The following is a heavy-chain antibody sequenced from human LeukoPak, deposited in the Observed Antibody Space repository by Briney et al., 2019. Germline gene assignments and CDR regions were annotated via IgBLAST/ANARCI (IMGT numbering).Heavy chain of an antibody. D-gene: IGHD2/OR15-2a*01. J-gene: IGHJ4*02. CDR2: IWYDGSDK. CDR3: ARDHTYSVLPYYFDY. Sequence: GGSLRLSCAASGFTFSSHGMHWVRQAPGKGLEWVAVIWYDGSDKYYADSVKGRFTISRDNSKNTLYLQMNSLRDEDTAVYYCARDHTYSVLPYYFDYWGQGTLVTVSS. CDR1: GFTFSSHG. V-gene: IGHV3-33*01.